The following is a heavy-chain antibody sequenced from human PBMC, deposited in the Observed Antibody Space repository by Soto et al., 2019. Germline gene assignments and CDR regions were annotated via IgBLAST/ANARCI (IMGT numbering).Heavy chain of an antibody. CDR2: IWYDGSNK. V-gene: IGHV3-33*01. D-gene: IGHD2-15*01. CDR3: ARDGYCSGGSFYSVPVFDY. Sequence: QVQLVESGGGVVQPGRSLRLSCAASGFTFSSYGMHWVRQAPGKGLEWVAVIWYDGSNKYYADSVKGRFTISRDNSKNTLDLQMNSLRAEDPAVYYCARDGYCSGGSFYSVPVFDYWCQGTLVTVSS. CDR1: GFTFSSYG. J-gene: IGHJ4*02.